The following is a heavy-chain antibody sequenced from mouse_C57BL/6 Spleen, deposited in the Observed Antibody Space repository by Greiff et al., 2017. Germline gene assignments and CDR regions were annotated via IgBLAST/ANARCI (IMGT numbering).Heavy chain of an antibody. CDR2: IWSDGST. V-gene: IGHV2-6*03. CDR3: ARSGYYGSSVYYAMDY. J-gene: IGHJ4*01. CDR1: GFSLTSYG. D-gene: IGHD1-1*01. Sequence: VQVVESGPGLVAPSQSLSITCTVSGFSLTSYGVHWVRQPPGKGLEWLVVIWSDGSTTYNSALKSRLSISKDNSKSQVFLKMNSLQTDDTAMYYWARSGYYGSSVYYAMDYWGQGTSVTVSS.